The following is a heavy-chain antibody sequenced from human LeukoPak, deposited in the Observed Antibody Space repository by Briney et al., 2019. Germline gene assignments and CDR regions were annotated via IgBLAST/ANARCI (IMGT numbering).Heavy chain of an antibody. CDR2: IYYSGGT. V-gene: IGHV4-39*01. Sequence: SETLSLTCTVSGVSVSSSSYYWGWIRQPPGKGPEWIGSIYYSGGTYHNPSLKSRVTISIDTSKNQFSLNLNSVTAADTALYSCARHYLGGNYPDYFNHWGQGTLVTVSS. D-gene: IGHD1-26*01. J-gene: IGHJ4*02. CDR1: GVSVSSSSYY. CDR3: ARHYLGGNYPDYFNH.